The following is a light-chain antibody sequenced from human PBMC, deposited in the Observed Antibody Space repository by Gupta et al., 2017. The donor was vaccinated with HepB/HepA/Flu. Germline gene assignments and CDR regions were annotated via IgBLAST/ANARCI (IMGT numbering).Light chain of an antibody. Sequence: DIQMTQSPSSLSASVGDRVTITCQPSQDISNYLNWYQKKPGKGPKLLIYDASNLETGVPSRFSGSGSGTDFTFTMSSRKPEAIATYYCQQYDNPPSLTFGGGTRLEIK. CDR1: QDISNY. J-gene: IGKJ4*01. CDR2: DAS. CDR3: QQYDNPPSLT. V-gene: IGKV1-33*01.